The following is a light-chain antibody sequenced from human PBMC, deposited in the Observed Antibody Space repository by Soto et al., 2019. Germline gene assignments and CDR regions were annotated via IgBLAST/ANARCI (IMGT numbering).Light chain of an antibody. V-gene: IGKV1-39*01. J-gene: IGKJ2*01. CDR1: QNIRNY. Sequence: DIQMTQSPSSLSASVGDRVTITCRASQNIRNYLNWYQQRPGQTPNLLVYAASNLRGGVPSRFSGSGSGTVFTLTINSLQPEDVATYYCQQIHSTSSYTFGQGTRVDIK. CDR2: AAS. CDR3: QQIHSTSSYT.